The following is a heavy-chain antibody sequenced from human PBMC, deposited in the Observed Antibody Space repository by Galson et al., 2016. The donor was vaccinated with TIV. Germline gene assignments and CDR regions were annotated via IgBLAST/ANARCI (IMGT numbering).Heavy chain of an antibody. Sequence: SLRLSCAASGFTFSTYGMSWVRRAPGKGLEWVSAISASGGNTFYADSVRGRFTISRDNSKKTLYLQMDSLRAEDTAVYYCAKSFQYFYDNSGYFPYGFHIWGRGTMVTVSS. CDR1: GFTFSTYG. CDR3: AKSFQYFYDNSGYFPYGFHI. V-gene: IGHV3-23*01. J-gene: IGHJ3*02. D-gene: IGHD3-22*01. CDR2: ISASGGNT.